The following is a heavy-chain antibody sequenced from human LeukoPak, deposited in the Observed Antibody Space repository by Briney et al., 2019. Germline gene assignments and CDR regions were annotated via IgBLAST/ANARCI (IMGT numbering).Heavy chain of an antibody. V-gene: IGHV3-21*01. Sequence: PGGSLRLSCAASGFSFSSYTMNWVRQAPGKGLEWVSIISSSSSYIYYADSVKGRFTISRDNAKDALYLQMNSLRVEDTAVYYCARDGRCGGDCYASWGQGTLVTVSS. D-gene: IGHD2-21*02. CDR3: ARDGRCGGDCYAS. CDR2: ISSSSSYI. J-gene: IGHJ4*02. CDR1: GFSFSSYT.